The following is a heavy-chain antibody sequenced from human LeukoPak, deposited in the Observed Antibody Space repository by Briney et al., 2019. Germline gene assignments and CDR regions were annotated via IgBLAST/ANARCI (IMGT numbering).Heavy chain of an antibody. CDR2: IQHDGSNQ. D-gene: IGHD6-13*01. CDR1: GFSFSGYG. Sequence: PGGSLRLSCAAPGFSFSGYGMHWVRQAPGKGLEWVAYIQHDGSNQQYADSVKGRFSISRDTSKNTLYLQMNSLRAEDTAVYYCAKDLLGVGAAAAPYYYYYYMDVWGKGTTVTISS. V-gene: IGHV3-30*02. CDR3: AKDLLGVGAAAAPYYYYYYMDV. J-gene: IGHJ6*03.